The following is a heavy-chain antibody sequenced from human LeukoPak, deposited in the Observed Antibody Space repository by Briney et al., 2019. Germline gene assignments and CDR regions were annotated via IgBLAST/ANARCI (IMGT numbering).Heavy chain of an antibody. Sequence: GGSLRLSCAASGFTFNKYTMNWVRQAPGKGLEWVANIKQDGSEKYSVDSVKGRFTISRDNAKNSLYLQMNSLRAEDTAVYYCARPYDSSGSQAGYWGQGTLVTVSS. CDR2: IKQDGSEK. D-gene: IGHD3-22*01. J-gene: IGHJ4*02. CDR1: GFTFNKYT. CDR3: ARPYDSSGSQAGY. V-gene: IGHV3-7*01.